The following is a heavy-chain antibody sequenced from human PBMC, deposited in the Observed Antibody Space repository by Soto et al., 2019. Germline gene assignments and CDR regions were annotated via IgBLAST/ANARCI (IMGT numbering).Heavy chain of an antibody. CDR1: GGSISSYY. J-gene: IGHJ6*02. CDR3: ARGLGYQLLSYYYYYGMDV. CDR2: IYYSGST. D-gene: IGHD2-2*01. Sequence: KPSETLSLTCTVSGGSISSYYWSWIRQPPGKGLEWIGYIYYSGSTNYNPSLKSRVTISVDTSKNQFSLKLSSVTAADTAVYYCARGLGYQLLSYYYYYGMDVWGQGTTVTVSS. V-gene: IGHV4-59*01.